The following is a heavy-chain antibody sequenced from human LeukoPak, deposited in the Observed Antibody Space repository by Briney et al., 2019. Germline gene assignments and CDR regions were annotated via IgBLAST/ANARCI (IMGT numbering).Heavy chain of an antibody. J-gene: IGHJ5*02. CDR3: ARYSSSWYNMKENWFDP. Sequence: KPSETLTLTCTVSGGSISSSSEYWGWIRQSPGQGLEWIGNIYRSGNTYCNPSLKSRVHTSVETSKKQLSLKLSSVTAADTAVYYCARYSSSWYNMKENWFDPWGQGTLVTVSS. V-gene: IGHV4-39*07. CDR1: GGSISSSSEY. CDR2: IYRSGNT. D-gene: IGHD6-13*01.